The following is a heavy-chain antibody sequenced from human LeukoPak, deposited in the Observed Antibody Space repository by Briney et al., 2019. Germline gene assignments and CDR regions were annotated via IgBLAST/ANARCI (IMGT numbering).Heavy chain of an antibody. D-gene: IGHD6-13*01. V-gene: IGHV3-13*01. CDR3: ARGSVRVGMDV. CDR2: IGTAGDT. Sequence: GGSLRLSCEASGITFSTSDMHWVRQAPGKGLEWVSVIGTAGDTYYADSVKGRITISRENAKNSLYLQMNSLRAGDTAVYYCARGSVRVGMDVWGQGTTVTVSS. CDR1: GITFSTSD. J-gene: IGHJ6*02.